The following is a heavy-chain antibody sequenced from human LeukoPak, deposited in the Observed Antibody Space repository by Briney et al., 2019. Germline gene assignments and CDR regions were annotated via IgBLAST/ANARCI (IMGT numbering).Heavy chain of an antibody. J-gene: IGHJ4*02. CDR2: IYTSGNT. D-gene: IGHD1-7*01. Sequence: SETLSLTCTVSAASFTSYYWSWLRQPPGKGLEWVGYIYTSGNTNYNPSLKSRVTISVDTSKNQFSLKLDSLTAADTAVYYCARLLTKTTLDYCGQGTLVTVSS. CDR3: ARLLTKTTLDY. V-gene: IGHV4-4*09. CDR1: AASFTSYY.